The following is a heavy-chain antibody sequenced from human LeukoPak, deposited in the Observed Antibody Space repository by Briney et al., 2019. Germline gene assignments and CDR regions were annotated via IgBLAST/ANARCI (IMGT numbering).Heavy chain of an antibody. Sequence: GASVTVSCKVSGYTLTELSMHWVRPAPGKGLEWMGGFDPEDGETIYAQKFQGRVTMTEDTSTDTAYMELSSLRSEDTAVYYCATSSGSYYNGFDYWGQGTLVTVSS. D-gene: IGHD3-10*01. CDR2: FDPEDGET. J-gene: IGHJ4*02. CDR1: GYTLTELS. V-gene: IGHV1-24*01. CDR3: ATSSGSYYNGFDY.